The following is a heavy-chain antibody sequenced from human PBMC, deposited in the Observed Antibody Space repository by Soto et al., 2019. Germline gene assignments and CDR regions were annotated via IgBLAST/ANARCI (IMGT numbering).Heavy chain of an antibody. J-gene: IGHJ4*02. CDR2: ISGTASRT. CDR1: DFTPTTTP. CDR3: ATSFRYFDN. D-gene: IGHD3-9*01. V-gene: IGHV3-23*01. Sequence: GGSLKPSCPGPDFTPTTTPLGWVRQPPGKGLEWVTTISGTASRTYYVDSVKGRFFISRDNSKNTVTLQMNNLTLDDTAVYYCATSFRYFDNWGQGTRVTVSS.